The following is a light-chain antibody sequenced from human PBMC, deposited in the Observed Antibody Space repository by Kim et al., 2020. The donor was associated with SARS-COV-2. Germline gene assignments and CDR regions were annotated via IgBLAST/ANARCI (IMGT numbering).Light chain of an antibody. V-gene: IGKV3-15*01. J-gene: IGKJ2*01. Sequence: SPREIAATPCRASKKFIGNSVEYQHQPGQQPRRLIIGASSRATGVPARFSGGGSGTDFATPASSLQSEDFAVYYCHKYYDWPSGDTFGQGTKLEI. CDR1: KKFIGN. CDR2: GAS. CDR3: HKYYDWPSGDT.